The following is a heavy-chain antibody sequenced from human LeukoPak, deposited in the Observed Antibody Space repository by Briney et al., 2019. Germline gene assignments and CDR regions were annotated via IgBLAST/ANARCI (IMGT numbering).Heavy chain of an antibody. CDR1: GFTVSSNY. J-gene: IGHJ4*02. Sequence: GGSLRLSCAASGFTVSSNYMSWVRQAPGKGLEWVSVIYSGGTTYYADSVKGRFTISRDNSNNTLYLQMNSLRAEDTAVCYCAGGLFSPSGDYWGQGILVTV. V-gene: IGHV3-66*01. CDR2: IYSGGTT. CDR3: AGGLFSPSGDY. D-gene: IGHD3-10*01.